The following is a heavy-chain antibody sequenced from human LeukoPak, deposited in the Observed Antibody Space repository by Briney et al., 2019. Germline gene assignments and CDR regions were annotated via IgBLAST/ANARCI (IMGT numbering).Heavy chain of an antibody. J-gene: IGHJ4*02. CDR2: ISNNGGYT. Sequence: GGSLRLSCAASGFTFSSPAMSWVRQAPGKGLEWVSAISNNGGYTYYADSVQGWFTISRDNSKSTLCLQMNSLRAEDTAVYYCAKQLGYCSDGSCYFPYWGQGTLVTVSS. D-gene: IGHD2-15*01. CDR3: AKQLGYCSDGSCYFPY. V-gene: IGHV3-23*01. CDR1: GFTFSSPA.